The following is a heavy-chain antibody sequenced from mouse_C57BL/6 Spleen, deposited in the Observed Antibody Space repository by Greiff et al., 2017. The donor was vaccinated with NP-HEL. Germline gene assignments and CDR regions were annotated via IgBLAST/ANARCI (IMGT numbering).Heavy chain of an antibody. CDR3: ARTYEGSYFDY. CDR1: GYAFTNYL. D-gene: IGHD2-3*01. J-gene: IGHJ2*01. CDR2: INPGSGGT. Sequence: QVQLQQSGAELVRPGTSVKVSCKASGYAFTNYLIEWVKQRPGQGLEWIGVINPGSGGTNYNEKFKGKATLTADKSSSTAYMQLSSLTSEDSAVYFCARTYEGSYFDYWGHGTTLTVSS. V-gene: IGHV1-54*01.